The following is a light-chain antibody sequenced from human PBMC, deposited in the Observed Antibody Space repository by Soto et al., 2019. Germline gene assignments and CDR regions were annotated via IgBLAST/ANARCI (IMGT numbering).Light chain of an antibody. J-gene: IGLJ1*01. V-gene: IGLV2-8*01. Sequence: QSVLTQPPSASGSPGQSVTISCTGTSSDVGGYNYVSWYQQHPGKAPKLMIYEXXXXXXXVPDRFXXSKSGNTXSXTVXGXXXXXXXDYXCSSYAGSNRIFGTGTKLTVL. CDR1: SSDVGGYNY. CDR2: EXX. CDR3: SSYAGSNRI.